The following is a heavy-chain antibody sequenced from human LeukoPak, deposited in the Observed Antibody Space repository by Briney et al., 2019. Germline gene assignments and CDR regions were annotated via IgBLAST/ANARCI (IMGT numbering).Heavy chain of an antibody. J-gene: IGHJ1*01. CDR1: GFTFSSYW. V-gene: IGHV3-7*01. D-gene: IGHD2-2*01. CDR2: IKQDGSEK. CDR3: ARGYCSSTSCLDDAEYFRH. Sequence: GGSLRLSCAASGFTFSSYWMSWVRQAPGKGLEWVANIKQDGSEKYYVDSVKGRFTISRDNAKNSLYLQMNSLRAEDTAVYYCARGYCSSTSCLDDAEYFRHWGQGTLVTVSS.